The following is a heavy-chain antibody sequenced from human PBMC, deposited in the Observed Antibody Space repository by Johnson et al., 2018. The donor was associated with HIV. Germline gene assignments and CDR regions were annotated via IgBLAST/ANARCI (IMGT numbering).Heavy chain of an antibody. CDR1: GFTFDDYA. Sequence: EVQLVESGGVVVQPGGSLRPSCAASGFTFDDYAMHWVRQAPGKGLEWVSRLNSDGRSVSYADFVKCRFTISRDNAKNTRYLQMNSLRAEDTAVYYCARVALVVYAFDIWGQGTMVTVSS. CDR3: ARVALVVYAFDI. CDR2: LNSDGRSV. J-gene: IGHJ3*02. V-gene: IGHV3-74*02. D-gene: IGHD2-15*01.